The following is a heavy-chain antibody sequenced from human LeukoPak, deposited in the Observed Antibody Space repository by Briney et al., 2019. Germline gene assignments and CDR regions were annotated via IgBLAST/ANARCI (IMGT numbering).Heavy chain of an antibody. Sequence: GRSLTVSCTASGFTLSSYAIHWVRQAPGKGLEWVSFIYLDGSKIYYADSVKGRFTLSRDNSKNTLYLQMNSLIAEDTAVYYCVRDDSGSVIRGVLHYWGQGALVTVSS. CDR2: IYLDGSKI. CDR3: VRDDSGSVIRGVLHY. V-gene: IGHV3-33*01. J-gene: IGHJ4*02. CDR1: GFTLSSYA. D-gene: IGHD3-10*01.